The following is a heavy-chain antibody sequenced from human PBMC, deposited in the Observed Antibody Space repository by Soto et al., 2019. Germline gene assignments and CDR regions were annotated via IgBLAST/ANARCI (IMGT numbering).Heavy chain of an antibody. CDR1: GFTFSNAW. V-gene: IGHV3-15*01. D-gene: IGHD2-2*01. CDR3: TTCRHIVVVPAASDAFDI. Sequence: EVQLVESGGGLVQPGGSLRLSCAASGFTFSNAWMSWVRQAPGKGLEWVGRIKSKTDGGTTDYAAPVKGRFTISRDDSKNTLYLQMNSLKTEDTAVYYCTTCRHIVVVPAASDAFDIWGQGTMVTVSS. J-gene: IGHJ3*02. CDR2: IKSKTDGGTT.